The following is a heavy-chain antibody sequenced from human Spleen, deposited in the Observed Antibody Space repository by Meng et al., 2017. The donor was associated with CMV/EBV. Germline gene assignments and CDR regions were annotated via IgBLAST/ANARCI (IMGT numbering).Heavy chain of an antibody. D-gene: IGHD2-2*01. Sequence: SETLSLTCTVSGGSISTYYWGWIRQPPGKGLEWIGYFSYTGSTNYNPSLKSRVTISVDTSNNQFSLKLSPVTAADTAVYYCARMISGYCSSTSCYHYFDYWGQGTLVTVSS. CDR2: FSYTGST. CDR3: ARMISGYCSSTSCYHYFDY. V-gene: IGHV4-59*01. CDR1: GGSISTYY. J-gene: IGHJ4*02.